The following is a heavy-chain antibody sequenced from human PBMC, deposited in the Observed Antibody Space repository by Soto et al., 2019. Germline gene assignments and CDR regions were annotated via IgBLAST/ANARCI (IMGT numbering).Heavy chain of an antibody. V-gene: IGHV4-34*01. Sequence: SETLSLTCAVYGGSFSGYYWTWIRQPPGTGLEWIGNINHSGNTYYNPSLKSRVTVSVDTSKNQFSLKLTSVTAADTAVYYCVRRHGLTIDAYYWGQGTLVTVSS. CDR2: INHSGNT. CDR1: GGSFSGYY. D-gene: IGHD3-10*01. J-gene: IGHJ4*02. CDR3: VRRHGLTIDAYY.